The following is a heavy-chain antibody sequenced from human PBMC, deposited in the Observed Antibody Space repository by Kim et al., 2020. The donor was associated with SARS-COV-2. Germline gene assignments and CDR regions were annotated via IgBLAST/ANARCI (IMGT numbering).Heavy chain of an antibody. D-gene: IGHD6-13*01. J-gene: IGHJ4*02. CDR1: GYTFTSYA. Sequence: ASVKVSCKASGYTFTSYAMNWVRQAPGQGLEWMGWINTNTGNPTYAQGFTGRFVFSLDTSVSTAYLQISSLKAEDTAVYYCAILSRSGSRIGFDYWGQGTLVTVSS. V-gene: IGHV7-4-1*02. CDR2: INTNTGNP. CDR3: AILSRSGSRIGFDY.